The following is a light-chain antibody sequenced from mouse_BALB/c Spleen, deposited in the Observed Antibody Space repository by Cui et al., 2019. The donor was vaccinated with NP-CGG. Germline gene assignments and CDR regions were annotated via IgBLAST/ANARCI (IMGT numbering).Light chain of an antibody. J-gene: IGLJ1*01. CDR2: GTN. CDR1: TGAVTTSNY. CDR3: ALWYSNHWV. Sequence: QAVVTQAPALTTSPGETVTLTCRSSTGAVTTSNYANWVQEKPDHLFTGLIGGTNNRASGVPARFSGSLIGDKAALTITGAQTEDEAIYFCALWYSNHWVFGGGTKLTVL. V-gene: IGLV1*01.